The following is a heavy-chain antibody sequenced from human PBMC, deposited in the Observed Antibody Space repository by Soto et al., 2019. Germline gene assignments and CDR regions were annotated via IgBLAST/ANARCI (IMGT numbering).Heavy chain of an antibody. Sequence: QVQLQQWGAGLLKPSETLSLTCTVYGGSFSGNYWSWIRQPPGMGLEWIGEISHSGSGTNYNPSLKRRVTISVDTSKNQFSLKLSSVTAADTAMSYCARGHLPGGNTFYYDYWGQGTLVTVSS. CDR3: ARGHLPGGNTFYYDY. CDR1: GGSFSGNY. CDR2: ISHSGSGT. V-gene: IGHV4-34*01. J-gene: IGHJ4*02. D-gene: IGHD2-15*01.